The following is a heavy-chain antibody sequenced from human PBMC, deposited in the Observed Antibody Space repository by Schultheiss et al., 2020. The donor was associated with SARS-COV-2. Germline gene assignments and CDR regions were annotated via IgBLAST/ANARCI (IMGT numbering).Heavy chain of an antibody. CDR1: GFTFSSYA. D-gene: IGHD4-17*01. V-gene: IGHV3-23*01. Sequence: GGSLRLSCAASGFTFSSYAMSWVRQAPGKGLEWVSAISGSGGSTYYADSVKGRFTISRDNSKNTLYLQMNSLRAEDTAVYYCARGDYGDYLIDYWGQGTLVTVS. CDR3: ARGDYGDYLIDY. J-gene: IGHJ4*02. CDR2: ISGSGGST.